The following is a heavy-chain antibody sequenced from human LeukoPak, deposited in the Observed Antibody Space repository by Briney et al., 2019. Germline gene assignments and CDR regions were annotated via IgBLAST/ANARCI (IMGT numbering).Heavy chain of an antibody. D-gene: IGHD3-22*01. CDR3: AKEIDSSWQD. V-gene: IGHV3-23*01. CDR2: LSDDSRRI. Sequence: PGGSLRLSCAASGFTFARYAMTWVRQAPGKGLEWVSSLSDDSRRIYYADSVKGRFTISRDNPRNTLYLQLNSLRAEDTAVYYCAKEIDSSWQDWGQGTLVTVSS. CDR1: GFTFARYA. J-gene: IGHJ4*02.